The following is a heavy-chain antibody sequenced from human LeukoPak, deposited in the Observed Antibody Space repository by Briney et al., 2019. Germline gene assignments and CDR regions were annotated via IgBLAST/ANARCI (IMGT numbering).Heavy chain of an antibody. V-gene: IGHV1-69*06. Sequence: EASVKVSCKASGGTFSSYAISWVRQAPGQGLEWMGGIIPIFGTANYAQKFQGRVTITADKSTGTAYMGLSSLRSEDTAVYYCARDVVEYCGGDCYSGNHEPFDYWGQGTLVTVSS. D-gene: IGHD2-21*02. CDR1: GGTFSSYA. CDR2: IIPIFGTA. J-gene: IGHJ4*02. CDR3: ARDVVEYCGGDCYSGNHEPFDY.